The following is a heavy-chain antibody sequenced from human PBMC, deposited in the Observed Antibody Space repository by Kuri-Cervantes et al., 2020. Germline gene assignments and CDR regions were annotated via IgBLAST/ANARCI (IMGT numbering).Heavy chain of an antibody. V-gene: IGHV3-48*02. J-gene: IGHJ4*02. Sequence: GGSLRLSCAASGFTFSSYSMNWVRQAPGKGLEWVSYISSSSSTIYYADSVKGRFTISRDNAKNSLYLQMNSLRDEDTAVYYCAKFSNLLPLGYCSGGSCYPRYFDYWGQGTLVTVSS. CDR1: GFTFSSYS. CDR2: ISSSSSTI. D-gene: IGHD2-15*01. CDR3: AKFSNLLPLGYCSGGSCYPRYFDY.